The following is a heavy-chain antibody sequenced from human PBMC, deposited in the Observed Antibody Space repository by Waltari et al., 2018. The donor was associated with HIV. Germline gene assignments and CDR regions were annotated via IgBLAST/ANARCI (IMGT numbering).Heavy chain of an antibody. CDR1: DGSLCGYY. Sequence: QVQIQQWGAGMLKSSATLSLSCAVYDGSLCGYYWAWVRQPPGKGLEWIGAVSHGVITNYNPSLKPRVTMSLDTPKNRVSLKMRVVAAADTGVYLCARDSVRLTKDWFDPWGQGTVVSVSS. D-gene: IGHD3-9*01. V-gene: IGHV4-34*02. J-gene: IGHJ5*02. CDR2: VSHGVIT. CDR3: ARDSVRLTKDWFDP.